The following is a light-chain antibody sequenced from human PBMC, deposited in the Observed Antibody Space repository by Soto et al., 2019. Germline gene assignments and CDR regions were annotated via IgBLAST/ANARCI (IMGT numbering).Light chain of an antibody. CDR2: GAS. CDR1: QSVSSSY. J-gene: IGKJ5*01. V-gene: IGKV3-20*01. Sequence: EIVLTQSPGTLSLSPGERATLSCRASQSVSSSYLAWYQQKPGQAPRLLIYGASSRATGIPDRFSGSGSGTDFTLTISRPEPEDFAVYYCQQYGSSPQRFGQGTRLEIK. CDR3: QQYGSSPQR.